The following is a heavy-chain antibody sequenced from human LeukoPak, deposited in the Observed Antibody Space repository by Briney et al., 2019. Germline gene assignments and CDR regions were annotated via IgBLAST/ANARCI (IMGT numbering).Heavy chain of an antibody. Sequence: GGSLRLSCAASGFTFSHYGLHWVRQGPGKGLEWVAVISYDGSNKYYADSVKGRFTISRDNSKNTLYLQMNSLRAEDTAVYYCAKQCGGSDWFDAFDIWGQGTMVTVSS. CDR1: GFTFSHYG. CDR3: AKQCGGSDWFDAFDI. CDR2: ISYDGSNK. D-gene: IGHD6-19*01. V-gene: IGHV3-30*18. J-gene: IGHJ3*02.